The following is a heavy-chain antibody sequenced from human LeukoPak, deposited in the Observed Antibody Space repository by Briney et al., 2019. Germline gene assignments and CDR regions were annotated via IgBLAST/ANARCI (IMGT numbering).Heavy chain of an antibody. CDR2: INHSGST. J-gene: IGHJ3*02. CDR3: ARHLRWLLPLDAFDI. V-gene: IGHV4-34*01. CDR1: GGSFSGYY. Sequence: SETLSLTCAVSGGSFSGYYWSWIRQPPGKGLEWIGEINHSGSTNYNPSLKSRVTISVDTSKNQFSLKLSSVTAADTAVYYCARHLRWLLPLDAFDIWGQGTMVTVSS. D-gene: IGHD3-22*01.